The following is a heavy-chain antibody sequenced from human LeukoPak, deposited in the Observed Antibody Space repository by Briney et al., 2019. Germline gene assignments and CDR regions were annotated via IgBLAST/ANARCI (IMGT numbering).Heavy chain of an antibody. D-gene: IGHD3-10*01. V-gene: IGHV3-7*01. J-gene: IGHJ4*02. CDR2: IKQDGSEK. CDR3: ARDETLLWFGELLHYFDY. CDR1: GFTFSSYW. Sequence: GGSLRLSCAASGFTFSSYWMTWIRQAPGKGLEWVANIKQDGSEKYYVDSVKGRFTISRDNAKNSLYLQMNSLRAEDTAVYYCARDETLLWFGELLHYFDYWGQGTLVTVSS.